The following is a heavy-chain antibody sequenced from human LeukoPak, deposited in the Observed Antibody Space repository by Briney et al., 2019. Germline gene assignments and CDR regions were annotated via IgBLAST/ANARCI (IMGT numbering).Heavy chain of an antibody. CDR2: ISWNSGSI. CDR3: ANDFGSSWYYFDY. J-gene: IGHJ4*02. CDR1: GFTFDDYA. V-gene: IGHV3-9*01. D-gene: IGHD6-13*01. Sequence: PGRSLRLSCAASGFTFDDYAMHWVRQAPGKGLEWVSGISWNSGSIGYADSVKGRFTISRDNAKNSLYLQMNSLRAEDTALYYCANDFGSSWYYFDYWGQGTLVTVSS.